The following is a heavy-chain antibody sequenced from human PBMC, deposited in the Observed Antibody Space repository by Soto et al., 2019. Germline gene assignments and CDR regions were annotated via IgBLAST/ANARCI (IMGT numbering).Heavy chain of an antibody. Sequence: QVQLEQSGAEVKKPGASVKVSRKASGYTFTSYGISWVRQAPGQGLEWMGRISGYNGNTNYAQKFQGRVTMTTDTSTSTAYMELRSLRSDDTAVYYCARDRGYNWNYGWFDPWGQGTLVTVSS. V-gene: IGHV1-18*01. J-gene: IGHJ5*02. CDR3: ARDRGYNWNYGWFDP. CDR1: GYTFTSYG. CDR2: ISGYNGNT. D-gene: IGHD1-7*01.